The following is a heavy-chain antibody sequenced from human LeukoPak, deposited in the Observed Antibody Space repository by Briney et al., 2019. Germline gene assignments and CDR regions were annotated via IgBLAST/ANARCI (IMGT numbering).Heavy chain of an antibody. CDR2: IDSDGSST. Sequence: GGSLRLSCAASGFSFSSYWMHWVRQAPGKGLVWVSRIDSDGSSTRYADSVKGRFTISRDNAKNTLYLQMNSVRAEDTAVYYCTREKAMVSYYRMDVWGQGTTVTVSS. J-gene: IGHJ6*02. CDR1: GFSFSSYW. D-gene: IGHD5-18*01. V-gene: IGHV3-74*01. CDR3: TREKAMVSYYRMDV.